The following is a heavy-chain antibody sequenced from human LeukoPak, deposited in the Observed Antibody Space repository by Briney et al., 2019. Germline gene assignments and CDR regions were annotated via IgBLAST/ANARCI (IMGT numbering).Heavy chain of an antibody. CDR3: ARDLKQQLVLGAFDI. J-gene: IGHJ3*02. D-gene: IGHD6-13*01. V-gene: IGHV4-59*01. CDR2: IYYSGST. Sequence: SETLSLTCTVSGGSISNYYWSWIRPPPGKGLEWIGYIYYSGSTNYNPSLKSRVTISVDTSKNQFSLKLSSVTAADTALYYCARDLKQQLVLGAFDIWGQGTMVTVSS. CDR1: GGSISNYY.